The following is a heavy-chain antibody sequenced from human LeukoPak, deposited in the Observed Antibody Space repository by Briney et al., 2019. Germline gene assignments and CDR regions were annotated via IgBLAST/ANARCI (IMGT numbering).Heavy chain of an antibody. D-gene: IGHD3-22*01. CDR2: INSDGSDT. CDR3: AKGADYYDSSGYDDYYYHYHMDV. Sequence: GGSLRLSCAASGFTFRSYWMHWVRQAPGKGLVWVSRINSDGSDTSYADSVKGRFTISRDNSKNTLYLQMNSLRAEDTAVYYCAKGADYYDSSGYDDYYYHYHMDVWGKGTTVTVSS. J-gene: IGHJ6*03. CDR1: GFTFRSYW. V-gene: IGHV3-74*01.